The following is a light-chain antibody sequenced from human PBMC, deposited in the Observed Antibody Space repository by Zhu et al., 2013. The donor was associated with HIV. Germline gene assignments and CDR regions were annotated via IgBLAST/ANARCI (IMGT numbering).Light chain of an antibody. CDR3: GTWDSSLSAX. V-gene: IGLV1-51*01. J-gene: IGLJ7*01. CDR1: SSNIGNNY. CDR2: DNN. Sequence: QSVLTQPPSVSAAPGQKVTISCSGSSSNIGNNYVSWYQQLPGTAPKLLIYDNNKRPSGIPDRFSGSKSGTSATLGITGLQTGDRPDYYCGTWDSSLSAXFGG.